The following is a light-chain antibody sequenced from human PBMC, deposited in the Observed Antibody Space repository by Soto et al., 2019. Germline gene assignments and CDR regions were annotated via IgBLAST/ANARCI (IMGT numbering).Light chain of an antibody. Sequence: EIVLTQSPGTLSLSPGKRATLSFRASQNVSNTYLGWYQQKPGQAPKLLIYGASSWASGIPDRFSGSGSGTDFTLTISRLEPEDSAVYYCQQYGSSRTFGQGTKVDIK. CDR3: QQYGSSRT. CDR2: GAS. CDR1: QNVSNTY. J-gene: IGKJ1*01. V-gene: IGKV3-20*01.